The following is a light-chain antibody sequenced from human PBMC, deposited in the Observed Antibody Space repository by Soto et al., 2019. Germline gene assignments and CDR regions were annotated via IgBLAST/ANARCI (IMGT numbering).Light chain of an antibody. Sequence: EVVLTQSPGTLSLSPGERASLSCRASHSVSRYLAWYQQKPGQARRLLIYDASYRATGIPARFSGSGSGTDFILTISSLEPEDFAIYYCQQRSNWITFGQGTRL. J-gene: IGKJ5*01. CDR2: DAS. CDR3: QQRSNWIT. CDR1: HSVSRY. V-gene: IGKV3-11*01.